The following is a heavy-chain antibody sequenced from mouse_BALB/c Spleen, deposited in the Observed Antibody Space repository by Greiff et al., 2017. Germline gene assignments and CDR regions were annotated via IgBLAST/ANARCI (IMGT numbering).Heavy chain of an antibody. D-gene: IGHD1-1*01. Sequence: QVQLQQSGAELVRPGTSVKISCKASGYTFTNYWLGWVKQRPGHGLEWIGDIYPGGGYTNYNEKFKGKATLTADTSSSTAYMQLSSLTSEDSAVYFCASTRITEYFDYWGQGTTLTVSS. CDR1: GYTFTNYW. CDR3: ASTRITEYFDY. CDR2: IYPGGGYT. V-gene: IGHV1-63*02. J-gene: IGHJ2*01.